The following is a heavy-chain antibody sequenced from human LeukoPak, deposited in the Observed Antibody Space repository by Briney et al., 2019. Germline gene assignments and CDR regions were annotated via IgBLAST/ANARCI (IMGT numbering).Heavy chain of an antibody. Sequence: ASVKVSCKASGYTFTSYGISWVRQAPGQGLEWMGWISAYNGNTNYAQKLQGRVTMTTDTSTSTAYMELRSLRSDDTAVYYCARDESIADYYYYMDVWGKGTTVTVSS. D-gene: IGHD6-6*01. V-gene: IGHV1-18*01. CDR3: ARDESIADYYYYMDV. J-gene: IGHJ6*03. CDR1: GYTFTSYG. CDR2: ISAYNGNT.